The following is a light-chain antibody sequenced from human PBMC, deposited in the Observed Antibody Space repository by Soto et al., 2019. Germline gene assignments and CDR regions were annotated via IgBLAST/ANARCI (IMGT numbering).Light chain of an antibody. V-gene: IGKV3-20*01. J-gene: IGKJ1*01. CDR2: SAS. Sequence: TRSPATLSLSPGERATLSCRASQSVGSNLAWYQQKPGQAPRLLIYSASSRATGISDRFSGSASGTDFTLTISRLEPEDSAVYYCQQYGVSPRTFGQGTKVEIK. CDR3: QQYGVSPRT. CDR1: QSVGSN.